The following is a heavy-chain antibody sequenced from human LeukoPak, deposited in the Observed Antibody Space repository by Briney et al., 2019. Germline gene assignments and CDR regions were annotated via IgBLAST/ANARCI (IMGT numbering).Heavy chain of an antibody. CDR2: ISGGSSNT. CDR1: GFTFSDYY. V-gene: IGHV3-11*06. J-gene: IGHJ4*02. D-gene: IGHD6-13*01. CDR3: ARKGRSWFNDFDY. Sequence: PGGAPRISRAASGFTFSDYYMSWIRQAPGKGLEGVSYISGGSSNTNYADSVRGRFTASRDNAKNSLYLQMNSLRAEDTAVYYCARKGRSWFNDFDYWGQGTPVTVSS.